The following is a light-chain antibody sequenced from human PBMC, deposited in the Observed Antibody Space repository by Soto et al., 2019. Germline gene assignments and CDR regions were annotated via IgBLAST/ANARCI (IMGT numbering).Light chain of an antibody. CDR3: MQGTPWPLT. V-gene: IGKV2-30*01. CDR2: EVS. J-gene: IGKJ4*01. Sequence: EVVLTQSPLSLPVTIGQPATVSCRSSQSLLFFNGITYLTWFHQRPGQPPRRLISEVSNRDSGVPDRFSGSGSSTDLTLKISRVEAEDVGLFYCMQGTPWPLTFGGGTRVEIK. CDR1: QSLLFFNGITY.